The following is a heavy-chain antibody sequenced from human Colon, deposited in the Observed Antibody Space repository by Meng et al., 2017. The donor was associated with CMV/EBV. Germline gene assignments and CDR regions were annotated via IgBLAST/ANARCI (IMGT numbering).Heavy chain of an antibody. CDR2: INPHSDSGAT. CDR3: ARSHDSGYYLLDS. CDR1: GYTFTDYY. Sequence: ASVKVSCKASGYTFTDYYIHWVRQAPGQGLEWLGWINPHSDSGATKYALKCQGRVTMTRDTSVTTSYMQLSMLGSDDTAIYYCARSHDSGYYLLDSWGQGTVVTVSS. V-gene: IGHV1-2*02. J-gene: IGHJ4*02. D-gene: IGHD5-12*01.